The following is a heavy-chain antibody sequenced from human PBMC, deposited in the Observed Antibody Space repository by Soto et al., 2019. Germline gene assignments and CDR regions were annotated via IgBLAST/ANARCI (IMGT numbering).Heavy chain of an antibody. V-gene: IGHV1-69*19. Sequence: QVQLVQSGAEVKKPGSSVKVSCKASGGTFSSYAISWVRQAPGQGLEWMGGIIPIFGTANYAQKFQGRVTITADESTSTAYMELSSLRSEVTAVYYCARHPRPSTRNVEIRGRSSYYYYGMDVWGQGTTVTVPS. D-gene: IGHD5-12*01. CDR2: IIPIFGTA. CDR3: ARHPRPSTRNVEIRGRSSYYYYGMDV. J-gene: IGHJ6*02. CDR1: GGTFSSYA.